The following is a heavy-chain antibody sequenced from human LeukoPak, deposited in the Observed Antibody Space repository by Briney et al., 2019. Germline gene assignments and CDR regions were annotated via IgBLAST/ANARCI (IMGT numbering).Heavy chain of an antibody. J-gene: IGHJ4*02. Sequence: QAGGSLRLSCAASGFTFSSYAMHWVRQAPGKGLEWVAVISYHGSNKYYADSVKGRFTISRDNSKNTLYLQMNSLRAEDTAVYYCARPRVVVTATDFDYWGQGTLVTVSS. D-gene: IGHD2-21*02. CDR2: ISYHGSNK. CDR1: GFTFSSYA. CDR3: ARPRVVVTATDFDY. V-gene: IGHV3-30-3*01.